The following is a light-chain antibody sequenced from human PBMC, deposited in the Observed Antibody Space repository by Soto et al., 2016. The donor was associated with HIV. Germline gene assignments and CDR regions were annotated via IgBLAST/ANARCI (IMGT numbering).Light chain of an antibody. CDR1: QGISSY. CDR2: SAS. Sequence: DIQLTQSPSSLSASVGDRVTITCRVSQGISSYLNWYRQKPGKVPKLLIYSASNLQSGVSSRFSGSGSGTDFTLTISSLQRSTDLHCPSNTFGQGTKAGDQT. V-gene: IGKV1-27*01. J-gene: IGKJ2*01. CDR3: NT.